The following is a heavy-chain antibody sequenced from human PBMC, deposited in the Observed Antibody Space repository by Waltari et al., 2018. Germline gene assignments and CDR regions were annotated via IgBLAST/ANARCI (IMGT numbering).Heavy chain of an antibody. CDR2: IRSKAYGGTT. V-gene: IGHV3-49*04. D-gene: IGHD3-3*01. J-gene: IGHJ4*02. Sequence: LVQPGRSLRLSCTASGFTFGDYAMSWVRQAPGKGLEWVGFIRSKAYGGTTEYAASVKGRFTISRDDSKSIAYLQMNSLKTEDTAVYYCTRIRITIFGVVKIGDYWGQGTLVTVSS. CDR3: TRIRITIFGVVKIGDY. CDR1: GFTFGDYA.